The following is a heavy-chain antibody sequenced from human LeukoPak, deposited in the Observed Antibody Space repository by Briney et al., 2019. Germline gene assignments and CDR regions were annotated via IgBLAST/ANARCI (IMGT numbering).Heavy chain of an antibody. CDR2: IYYSGST. J-gene: IGHJ5*02. V-gene: IGHV4-59*01. CDR3: ARNLWEGDYYGNNWFDP. Sequence: SETLSLTCTVSGGSISNYYWSWIRQPPGKGLEWIGYIYYSGSTNYNPSLKSRVTISVDTSKNQFSLKLSSVTAADTAVYFCARNLWEGDYYGNNWFDPWGQGILVTVSS. CDR1: GGSISNYY. D-gene: IGHD3-10*01.